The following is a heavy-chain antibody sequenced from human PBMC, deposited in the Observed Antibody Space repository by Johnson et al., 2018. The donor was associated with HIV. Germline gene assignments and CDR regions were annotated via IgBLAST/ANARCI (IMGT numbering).Heavy chain of an antibody. CDR2: IRYDGSNK. CDR3: ASISLGAFDI. V-gene: IGHV3-30*14. J-gene: IGHJ3*02. CDR1: AFSLSGYA. Sequence: QMQLVESGGGVVQPGRSLRLSCTSAFSLSGYAMHWVSQAPGKGLEWVAFIRYDGSNKYYAAPVKGRFTISRDNSKNTLYLQMGSLRAEDMAVYFCASISLGAFDIWGQGTMVTVSS.